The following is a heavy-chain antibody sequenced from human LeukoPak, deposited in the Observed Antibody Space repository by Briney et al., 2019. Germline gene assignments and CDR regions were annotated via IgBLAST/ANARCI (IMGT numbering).Heavy chain of an antibody. V-gene: IGHV3-53*01. Sequence: GGSLRLSCAASGFTVSSNYMSWVRRAPGKRLEWVSILYSAGSTYYADSVRGRFTISRDSSKNTVCLQMNSLRAEDTAVYYCASGGMGARKFYSDPFHYWGQGTLVTVSS. CDR1: GFTVSSNY. J-gene: IGHJ4*02. CDR2: LYSAGST. CDR3: ASGGMGARKFYSDPFHY. D-gene: IGHD2-21*01.